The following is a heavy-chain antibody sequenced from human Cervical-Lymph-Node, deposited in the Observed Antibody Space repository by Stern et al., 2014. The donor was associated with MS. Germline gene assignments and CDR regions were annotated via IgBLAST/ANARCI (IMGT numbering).Heavy chain of an antibody. CDR1: GFTFENYG. Sequence: QVQLVQSGGGVVQPGKSLRLSCAASGFTFENYGMHWVRQAPGKGLEWVTLIWYDGSEEYYVDSVKGRFTISRDNSKNMLYLQMNSLRDDDTAVYYCVRRRPLLGPYGMDVWGQGTTVIVSS. V-gene: IGHV3-33*01. CDR3: VRRRPLLGPYGMDV. J-gene: IGHJ6*02. CDR2: IWYDGSEE. D-gene: IGHD3-16*01.